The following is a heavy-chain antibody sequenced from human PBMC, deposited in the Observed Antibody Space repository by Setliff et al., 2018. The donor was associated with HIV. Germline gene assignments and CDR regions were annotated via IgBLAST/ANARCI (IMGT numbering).Heavy chain of an antibody. J-gene: IGHJ4*02. CDR1: GGSISSSSNY. Sequence: PSETLSLTCTVSGGSISSSSNYWGWIRQPPGKGLEWIGSIFYSGSTYYNPSLKSRVTISVDTSKNQFSLRLSSVTAADTAVYYCARDAGGSVGNYYFDYWGQGTPVTVSS. V-gene: IGHV4-39*07. CDR3: ARDAGGSVGNYYFDY. CDR2: IFYSGST. D-gene: IGHD2-15*01.